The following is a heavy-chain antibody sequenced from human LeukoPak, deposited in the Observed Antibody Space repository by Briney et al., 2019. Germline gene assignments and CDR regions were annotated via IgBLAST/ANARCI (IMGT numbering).Heavy chain of an antibody. CDR3: ARVRYSGYDRYFDY. Sequence: PGGSLRLPCAASGFTVSSNYMTWVRQAPGKGLEWVSVIYSGGSTYYADSMKGRFTISRDNSKNTLYLQMNSLRAEDTAIYYCARVRYSGYDRYFDYWGQGTLVTVSS. D-gene: IGHD5-12*01. J-gene: IGHJ4*02. CDR2: IYSGGST. V-gene: IGHV3-53*01. CDR1: GFTVSSNY.